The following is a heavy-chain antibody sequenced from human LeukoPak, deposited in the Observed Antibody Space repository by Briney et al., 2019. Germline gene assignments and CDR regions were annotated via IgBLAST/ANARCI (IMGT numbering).Heavy chain of an antibody. V-gene: IGHV3-23*01. CDR3: ARDRPYGGKGDFEF. CDR2: ISGSGGST. Sequence: GGSLRLSCAASGFTFSSYSMSWVRQAPGKGLEWVSAISGSGGSTYYADSVKGRFTISRDNFKNTLYLQMNSLRVEDTAVYYCARDRPYGGKGDFEFWGQGTLVTVSS. CDR1: GFTFSSYS. J-gene: IGHJ4*02. D-gene: IGHD4-23*01.